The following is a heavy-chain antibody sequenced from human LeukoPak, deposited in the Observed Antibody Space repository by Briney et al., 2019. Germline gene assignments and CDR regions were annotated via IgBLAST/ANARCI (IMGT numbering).Heavy chain of an antibody. CDR3: ARSRQLRFLEWLF. V-gene: IGHV5-51*04. Sequence: GESLKISCKGSGYSFTNYWIGWVRQMPGKGLEWMGIIYPGDSDTRYSPSFQGQVTISADKPISTAYLQWSSLKASDTAMYYCARSRQLRFLEWLFWGQGTLVTVSS. CDR2: IYPGDSDT. CDR1: GYSFTNYW. J-gene: IGHJ4*02. D-gene: IGHD3-3*01.